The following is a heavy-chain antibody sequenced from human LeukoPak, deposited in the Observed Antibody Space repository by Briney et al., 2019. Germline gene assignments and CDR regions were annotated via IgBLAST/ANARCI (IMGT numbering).Heavy chain of an antibody. D-gene: IGHD2-2*01. V-gene: IGHV4-59*01. CDR3: ARSVVPAAFFWFDP. Sequence: KPSETLSLTCTVSGGSISSYYWSWIRQPPGKGLEWIGYIYYSGSTNYNPSLKSRVTISVDTSKNQFSLKLSSVTAADTAVYYCARSVVPAAFFWFDPWGQGTLVTVSS. CDR1: GGSISSYY. CDR2: IYYSGST. J-gene: IGHJ5*02.